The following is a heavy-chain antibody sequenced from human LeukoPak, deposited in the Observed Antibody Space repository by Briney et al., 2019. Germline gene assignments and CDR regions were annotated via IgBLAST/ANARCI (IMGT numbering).Heavy chain of an antibody. CDR2: IKLDGSEK. CDR1: GFTFSAYL. J-gene: IGHJ4*02. D-gene: IGHD6-6*01. CDR3: ARPLGSSSSGLVY. V-gene: IGHV3-7*01. Sequence: GGSLRLSCAASGFTFSAYLMSWVRQAPGKGLEWVANIKLDGSEKYYVDSVKGRFTISRDNAKNSLYLQMNSLTAEDTAVYYCARPLGSSSSGLVYWGQGTLVTVSS.